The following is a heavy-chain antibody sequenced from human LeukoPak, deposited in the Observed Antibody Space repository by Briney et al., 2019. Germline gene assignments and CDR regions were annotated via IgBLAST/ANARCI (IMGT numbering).Heavy chain of an antibody. CDR1: GFTFRSDG. Sequence: GGTLRLSCAASGFTFRSDGMSWVRQAPGKGLEWVSVISDSGGSTYYADSVKGRFTISRDNSKDTLYLQMNSLRAEDTAVYYCFLSSWYSTDYWGQGTLVTVSS. CDR2: ISDSGGST. CDR3: FLSSWYSTDY. J-gene: IGHJ4*02. D-gene: IGHD6-13*01. V-gene: IGHV3-23*01.